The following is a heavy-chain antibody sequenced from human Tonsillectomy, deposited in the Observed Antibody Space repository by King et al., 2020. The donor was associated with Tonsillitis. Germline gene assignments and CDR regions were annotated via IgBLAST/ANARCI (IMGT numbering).Heavy chain of an antibody. CDR3: AREYHAMPLVYYFDS. CDR2: IYARGSI. V-gene: IGHV4-61*02. J-gene: IGHJ4*02. D-gene: IGHD3-9*01. CDR1: GGSISSGSHY. Sequence: VQLQESGPGLVKPSQTLSLTCAVSGGSISSGSHYWRWIRQPAGKALEWIGRIYARGSINYNPSLKSRVTISVDTSKSQFSLKLSSVTAADTAVYYCAREYHAMPLVYYFDSWGQGTLVTVSS.